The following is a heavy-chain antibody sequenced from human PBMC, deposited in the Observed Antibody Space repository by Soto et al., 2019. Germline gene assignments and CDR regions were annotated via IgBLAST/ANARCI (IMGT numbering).Heavy chain of an antibody. CDR1: GFTFDNYA. Sequence: EVQLMESGGGLVQPGGSLRLSCAASGFTFDNYAMNWVRQAPGKGLEWVSGISATGGSTYYAASVMGRFGISRDNSKNPLYLQVNSLRAEDTVVYYCARSLDVFLWLGELLSLGFDSWGQGTLVTASS. D-gene: IGHD3-10*01. V-gene: IGHV3-23*01. CDR3: ARSLDVFLWLGELLSLGFDS. CDR2: ISATGGST. J-gene: IGHJ4*02.